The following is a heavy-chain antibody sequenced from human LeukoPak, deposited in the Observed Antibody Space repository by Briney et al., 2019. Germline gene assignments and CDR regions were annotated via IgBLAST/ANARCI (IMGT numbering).Heavy chain of an antibody. D-gene: IGHD3-3*01. CDR1: GYTFTSYG. Sequence: ASVKVSCKASGYTFTSYGISWVRQAPGQGLKWMGWISGYNGNTNYAQKFQGRVTMTTDTSTSTAYMELGSLRSDDTAVYYCARRIMYYDFWSGSYFDYWGQGTLVTVSS. J-gene: IGHJ4*02. CDR3: ARRIMYYDFWSGSYFDY. V-gene: IGHV1-18*01. CDR2: ISGYNGNT.